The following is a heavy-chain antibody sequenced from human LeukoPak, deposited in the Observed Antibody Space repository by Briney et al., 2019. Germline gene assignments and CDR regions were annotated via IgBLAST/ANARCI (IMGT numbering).Heavy chain of an antibody. Sequence: GGSLRLSCAASGFTFSSYWMTWVRQAPGKGLEWVANIKQDGSEKYYVNSVKGRFTISRDNAKNSLYLQMSSLRAEDTAVYYCARSRTYYYDTNWFDPRGQGTLVTVSS. CDR1: GFTFSSYW. J-gene: IGHJ5*02. CDR3: ARSRTYYYDTNWFDP. CDR2: IKQDGSEK. V-gene: IGHV3-7*01. D-gene: IGHD3-22*01.